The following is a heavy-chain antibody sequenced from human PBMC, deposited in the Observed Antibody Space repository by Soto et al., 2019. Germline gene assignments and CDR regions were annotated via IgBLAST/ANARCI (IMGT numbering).Heavy chain of an antibody. CDR1: GGSISSGGYS. J-gene: IGHJ6*02. CDR2: IYYSGST. D-gene: IGHD5-18*01. V-gene: IGHV4-30-4*07. Sequence: PSETLSLTCAVSGGSISSGGYSWSWIRQPPGKGLEWIGYIYYSGSTYYNPSLKSRVTISVDTSKNQFSLKLSSVTAADTAVYYCARDNTAMAYYGMDVWGQGTTVTVSS. CDR3: ARDNTAMAYYGMDV.